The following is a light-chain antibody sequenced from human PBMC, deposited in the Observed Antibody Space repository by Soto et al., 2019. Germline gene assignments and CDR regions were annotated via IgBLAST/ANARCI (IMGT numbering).Light chain of an antibody. J-gene: IGKJ4*01. CDR1: QSVSSY. CDR3: QQRSNWPLT. CDR2: DAS. V-gene: IGKV3-11*01. Sequence: EIVLTQSPATLSLSPGERATHSCRASQSVSSYLAWYQQKPGQAPRLLIYDASNRATCIPARFSGSGSGTDFTLTISSLEPEDFAVYYCQQRSNWPLTFGGGTKVEIK.